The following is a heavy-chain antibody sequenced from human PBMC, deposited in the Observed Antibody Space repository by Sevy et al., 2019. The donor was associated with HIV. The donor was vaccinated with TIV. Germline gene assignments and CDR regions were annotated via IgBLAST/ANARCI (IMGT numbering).Heavy chain of an antibody. D-gene: IGHD3-22*01. V-gene: IGHV3-23*01. Sequence: GGSLRLSCAASGFTFSSYAMSWVRQAPGKGLEWVSAISGSGGSTYYADSVKGRFTISRDNSKNTLYLQMNSLRAEDTAVYYCAKGLRGGYYDTSGYYDWGQGTLVTVSS. CDR3: AKGLRGGYYDTSGYYD. CDR2: ISGSGGST. J-gene: IGHJ4*02. CDR1: GFTFSSYA.